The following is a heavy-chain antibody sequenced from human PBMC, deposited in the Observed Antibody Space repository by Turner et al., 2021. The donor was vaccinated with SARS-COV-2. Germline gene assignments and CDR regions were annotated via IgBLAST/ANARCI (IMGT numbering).Heavy chain of an antibody. Sequence: QVQLVESGGGVVQAGRSLRLSCDASGFTFSSYGMHWVRQAPGKGLEWVAVIWYDGSNKDYADSVKGRFPISRDNSKTTRYLQMNSLRAEDTAVYYCARGGGSYDMEDAFDIWGQGTMVTISS. J-gene: IGHJ3*02. CDR1: GFTFSSYG. D-gene: IGHD2-15*01. V-gene: IGHV3-33*01. CDR2: IWYDGSNK. CDR3: ARGGGSYDMEDAFDI.